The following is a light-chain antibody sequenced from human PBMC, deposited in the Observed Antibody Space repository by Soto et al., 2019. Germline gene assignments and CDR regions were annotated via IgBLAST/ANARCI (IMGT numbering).Light chain of an antibody. CDR1: QSVTSNY. CDR2: QSS. V-gene: IGKV3-20*01. Sequence: VLTQSPSTLSLAPEERATLSCRASQSVTSNYLAWYQQKSCQAPRLLIYQSSSRAPCIPDRFSGRGSGTDFTLTISRLEPPEFAGYYCQQYRWKPLTFGPGTKVHI. CDR3: QQYRWKPLT. J-gene: IGKJ3*01.